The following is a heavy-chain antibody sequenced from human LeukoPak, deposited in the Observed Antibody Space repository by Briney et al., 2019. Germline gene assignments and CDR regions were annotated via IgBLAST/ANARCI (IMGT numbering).Heavy chain of an antibody. J-gene: IGHJ6*02. D-gene: IGHD3-3*01. CDR1: GFTFSSYA. Sequence: GSLRLSCAASGFTFSSYAMHWVRQAPGKGLEWIGYIYYSGSTNYNPSLKSRLTISVDTSKNQFSLRLSSVTAADTAVYYCARHSSDFWSGYYTNYYGVDVWGRGTTVTVSS. CDR2: IYYSGST. CDR3: ARHSSDFWSGYYTNYYGVDV. V-gene: IGHV4-59*08.